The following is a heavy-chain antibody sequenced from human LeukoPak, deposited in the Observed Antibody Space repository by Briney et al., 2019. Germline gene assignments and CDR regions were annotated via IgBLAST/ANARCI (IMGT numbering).Heavy chain of an antibody. V-gene: IGHV3-33*03. CDR3: AILLQGDGMDV. CDR2: IWYDGSNT. Sequence: GGSLRLSCAASGFTFRSYGMHWVRQAPGKVLEWVAVIWYDGSNTYYADSVKGRFTISRDNSKNTLYMQMKSVRAEDKDIYYCAILLQGDGMDVWGKGTTVTVSS. D-gene: IGHD4-11*01. J-gene: IGHJ6*04. CDR1: GFTFRSYG.